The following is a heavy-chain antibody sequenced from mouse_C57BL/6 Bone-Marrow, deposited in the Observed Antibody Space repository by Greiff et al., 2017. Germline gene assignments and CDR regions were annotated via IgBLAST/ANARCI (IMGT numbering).Heavy chain of an antibody. CDR1: GFNIKDDY. J-gene: IGHJ2*01. CDR3: TTWGTTVVAPYCFDY. CDR2: IDPENGDT. V-gene: IGHV14-4*01. D-gene: IGHD1-1*01. Sequence: EVQLQQSGAELVRPGASVKLSCTASGFNIKDDYMHWVKQRPEQGLEWIGWIDPENGDTAYASKFQGKATITADTSSTTAYLQLSSLTSEDTAVYYCTTWGTTVVAPYCFDYWGQGTTLTVSS.